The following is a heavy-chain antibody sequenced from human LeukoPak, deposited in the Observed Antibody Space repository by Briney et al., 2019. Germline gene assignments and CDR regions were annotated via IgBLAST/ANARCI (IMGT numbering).Heavy chain of an antibody. CDR3: LATVTSRSGVDY. D-gene: IGHD5-18*01. Sequence: SETLSLTCAVYGGSFSGYYWSWIRQPPGKGLEWIGSIYHSGSTYYNPSLKSRVTISVDTSKNQFSLKLSSVTAADTAVYYCLATVTSRSGVDYWGQGTLVTVSS. J-gene: IGHJ4*02. V-gene: IGHV4-34*03. CDR2: IYHSGST. CDR1: GGSFSGYY.